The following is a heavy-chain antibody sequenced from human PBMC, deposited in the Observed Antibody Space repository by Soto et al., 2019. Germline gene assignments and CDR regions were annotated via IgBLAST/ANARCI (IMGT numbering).Heavy chain of an antibody. D-gene: IGHD2-15*01. V-gene: IGHV4-34*01. Sequence: SETLSLTCAVYGGSFSGYYWSWIRQPPGKGLEWIGEINHSGSTNYNPSLKSRVTISVDTSKNQFSLKLSSVTAADTAVYYCARGISSSVFSNYYYYLLAVWAKGTTVPVSS. CDR2: INHSGST. J-gene: IGHJ6*03. CDR3: ARGISSSVFSNYYYYLLAV. CDR1: GGSFSGYY.